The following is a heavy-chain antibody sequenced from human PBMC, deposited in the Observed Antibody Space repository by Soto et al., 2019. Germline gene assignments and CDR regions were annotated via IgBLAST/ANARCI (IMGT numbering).Heavy chain of an antibody. CDR1: EFTFSSYA. D-gene: IGHD3-16*01. V-gene: IGHV3-30*18. J-gene: IGHJ2*01. Sequence: PGGSLRLSCAASEFTFSSYAMHWVRQAPGKGLEWVAVISYDGSNRDYADSVKGRFSISRDNSKKTLYLQMSSLRVEDTAVYYCAKLAHLGWGSNWYFDLWGRGTLVTVSS. CDR2: ISYDGSNR. CDR3: AKLAHLGWGSNWYFDL.